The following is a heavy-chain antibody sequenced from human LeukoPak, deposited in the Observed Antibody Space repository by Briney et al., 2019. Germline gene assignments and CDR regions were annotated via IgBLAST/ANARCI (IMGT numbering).Heavy chain of an antibody. CDR1: GNTLTELS. CDR2: VDPRDGET. CDR3: ATFIPRPNDYGDYLYYYYGMDV. D-gene: IGHD4-17*01. V-gene: IGHV1-24*01. Sequence: GASVKVSCKVSGNTLTELSMHWVRQAPGKGLEWMGGVDPRDGETFYAQKFQGRVTMTEDTSTGTAYMELSSLRSEDTAIYYCATFIPRPNDYGDYLYYYYGMDVWGQGTTVTVSS. J-gene: IGHJ6*02.